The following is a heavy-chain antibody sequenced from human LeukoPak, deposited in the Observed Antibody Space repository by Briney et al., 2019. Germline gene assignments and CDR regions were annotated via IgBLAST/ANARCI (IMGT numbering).Heavy chain of an antibody. Sequence: GSLRLSCAGSGFPFSTYWMSWVRQAPGKGLEWVADIKPDASEIYYLDSVKGRFTVPRDNAKTSLYLQMNSLRVEDTAVYYCARPGGYGVQPLDYWGQGTLVTVAS. J-gene: IGHJ4*02. CDR3: ARPGGYGVQPLDY. CDR2: IKPDASEI. D-gene: IGHD5-12*01. CDR1: GFPFSTYW. V-gene: IGHV3-7*01.